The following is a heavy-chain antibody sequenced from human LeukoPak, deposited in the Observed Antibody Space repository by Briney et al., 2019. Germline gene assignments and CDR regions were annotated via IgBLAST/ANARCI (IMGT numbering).Heavy chain of an antibody. V-gene: IGHV3-23*01. CDR1: GFTFNRHG. CDR2: IDVSGRMT. D-gene: IGHD3-9*01. J-gene: IGHJ5*02. Sequence: GGSLRLSCAASGFTFNRHGMSWVRQAPGKGLEWVSGIDVSGRMTYYADSVKGRFTISRDNSKNMVYLQMNSLRAGDMAVYYCARDGKNYDKSLGPFDPWGQGTLVTVSS. CDR3: ARDGKNYDKSLGPFDP.